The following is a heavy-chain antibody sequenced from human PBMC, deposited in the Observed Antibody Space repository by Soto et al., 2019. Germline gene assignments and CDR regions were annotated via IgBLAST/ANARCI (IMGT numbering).Heavy chain of an antibody. J-gene: IGHJ6*02. Sequence: SVNVSCKASGGTFSSYAISWVRQAPGQGLEWMGGIIPIFGTANYAQKFQGRVTITADESTSTAYMELSSLRSEDTAVYYCARDLTMVRGVISGGYYGMDVWGQGTTVTVSS. V-gene: IGHV1-69*13. CDR1: GGTFSSYA. D-gene: IGHD3-10*01. CDR3: ARDLTMVRGVISGGYYGMDV. CDR2: IIPIFGTA.